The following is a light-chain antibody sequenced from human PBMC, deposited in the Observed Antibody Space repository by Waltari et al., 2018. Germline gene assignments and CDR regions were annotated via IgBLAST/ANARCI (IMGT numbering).Light chain of an antibody. V-gene: IGLV2-14*03. CDR2: DVT. CDR1: GRDVGNYNY. Sequence: QSALTQPASVSGSPGQSITISCIGTGRDVGNYNYVSWYQCPPVQAPKLMIYDVTDRPAGVSDRFSGSKSGNTASLTISGLQTEDEAFYYCSSYTSDSTIVFGGGTRLTVL. J-gene: IGLJ3*02. CDR3: SSYTSDSTIV.